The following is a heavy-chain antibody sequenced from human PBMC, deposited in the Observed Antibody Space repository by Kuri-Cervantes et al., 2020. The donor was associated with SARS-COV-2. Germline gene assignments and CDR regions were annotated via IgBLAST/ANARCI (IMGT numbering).Heavy chain of an antibody. J-gene: IGHJ6*03. Sequence: ASVKVSCKASGYTFTGYYMHWVRQAPGQGLEWMGWINPNSGGTNYAQKFQGRVTMTRDTSISTAYMELSSLRSDDTAVFYCARSPSAITNSYNYYYYMDVWGKGTAVTVSS. CDR3: ARSPSAITNSYNYYYYMDV. V-gene: IGHV1-2*02. CDR1: GYTFTGYY. D-gene: IGHD2-2*01. CDR2: INPNSGGT.